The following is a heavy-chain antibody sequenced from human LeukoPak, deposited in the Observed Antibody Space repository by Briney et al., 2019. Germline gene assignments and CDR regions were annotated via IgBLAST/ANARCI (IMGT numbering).Heavy chain of an antibody. J-gene: IGHJ4*02. V-gene: IGHV3-7*01. CDR2: IKNDGSEK. CDR3: ARDPASAVPIDY. D-gene: IGHD2-2*01. Sequence: GWSMRLSCAASAFTFSSYWMTWVRQASGKGLEWVAHIKNDGSEKYYVDSVKGRFTISRDNAKNSLYLQMNSLRVEDTAVYYCARDPASAVPIDYLGQGTLVTVSS. CDR1: AFTFSSYW.